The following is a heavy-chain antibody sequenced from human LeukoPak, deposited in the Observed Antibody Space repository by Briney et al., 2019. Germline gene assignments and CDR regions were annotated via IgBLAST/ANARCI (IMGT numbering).Heavy chain of an antibody. Sequence: AGGSLRLSCAASGFTFSNYWMSWVRQAPGKGLEWVANIKRDGSGKYSVDSVKGRFTIYRDNAKNSLYLQLNSLRAEDTAVYYCARVELELDHFDYWGQGTLVSVSS. V-gene: IGHV3-7*03. CDR1: GFTFSNYW. J-gene: IGHJ4*02. D-gene: IGHD1-7*01. CDR2: IKRDGSGK. CDR3: ARVELELDHFDY.